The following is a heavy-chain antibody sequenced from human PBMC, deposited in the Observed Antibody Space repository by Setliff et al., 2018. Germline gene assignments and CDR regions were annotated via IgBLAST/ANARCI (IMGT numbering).Heavy chain of an antibody. CDR3: ARGRNVAIRLLDS. J-gene: IGHJ4*02. CDR1: GDSISNDYW. Sequence: GSLRLSCAASGDSISNDYWWSWVRQPPERELEWIGEINQSGTTNYNPPLKGRATMSIDTSKNQFSLNLRYVTAADTAVYYCARGRNVAIRLLDSWGQGNLVTVSS. V-gene: IGHV4-4*02. CDR2: INQSGTT. D-gene: IGHD6-6*01.